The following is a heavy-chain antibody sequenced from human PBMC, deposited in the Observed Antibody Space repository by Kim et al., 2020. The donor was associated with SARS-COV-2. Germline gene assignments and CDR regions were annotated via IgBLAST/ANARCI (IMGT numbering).Heavy chain of an antibody. V-gene: IGHV1-3*01. CDR3: ASWCYDILTGWYTPIY. D-gene: IGHD3-9*01. J-gene: IGHJ4*02. Sequence: ASVKVSCKASGYTFTSYAMHWVRQAPGQRLEWMGWINAGNGNTKYSQKFQGRVTITRDTSASTAYMELSSLRSEDTAVYYCASWCYDILTGWYTPIYWGQGTLVTVSS. CDR2: INAGNGNT. CDR1: GYTFTSYA.